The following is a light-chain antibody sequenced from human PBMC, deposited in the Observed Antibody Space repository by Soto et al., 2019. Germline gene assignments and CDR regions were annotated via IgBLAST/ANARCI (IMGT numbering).Light chain of an antibody. CDR1: QSVSSSY. CDR3: QQYASSPLYT. Sequence: EIVLTQSPGTLSLSLGERATISCRASQSVSSSYLAWYQQQPGQAPRLLIYGASSRATGVPDRFSGSGSGTDFTLTISRLEPEDFAVYYCQQYASSPLYTFGQGTKLEIK. CDR2: GAS. J-gene: IGKJ2*01. V-gene: IGKV3-20*01.